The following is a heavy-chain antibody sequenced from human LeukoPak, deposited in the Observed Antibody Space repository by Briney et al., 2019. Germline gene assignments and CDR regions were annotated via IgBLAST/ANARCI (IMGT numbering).Heavy chain of an antibody. V-gene: IGHV5-51*01. CDR1: GYRFTSYW. D-gene: IGHD5-12*01. CDR3: ATIKAHSGSSDY. Sequence: GASLKISCKGSGYRFTSYWIGWVRQLPGKGLEWMGIIYPGDSDTSYSPSFQGQVTISADKSISTAYLQWSSLKASDTAMYYCATIKAHSGSSDYWGQGTLVTVSS. J-gene: IGHJ4*02. CDR2: IYPGDSDT.